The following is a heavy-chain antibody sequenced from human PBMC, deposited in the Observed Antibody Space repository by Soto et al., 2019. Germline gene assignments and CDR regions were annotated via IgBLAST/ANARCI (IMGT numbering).Heavy chain of an antibody. CDR2: IIPILGIA. CDR3: ASRYDSSDY. J-gene: IGHJ4*02. D-gene: IGHD3-22*01. CDR1: GGTFSSYT. V-gene: IGHV1-69*02. Sequence: QVQLVQSGAEGKKPGSSVKVSCKASGGTFSSYTISWVRQAPGQGLEWMGRIIPILGIANYAQKFQGRVTITADKTTSNAHMELRSLRSEETARYYCASRYDSSDYWGQGTLVTVSS.